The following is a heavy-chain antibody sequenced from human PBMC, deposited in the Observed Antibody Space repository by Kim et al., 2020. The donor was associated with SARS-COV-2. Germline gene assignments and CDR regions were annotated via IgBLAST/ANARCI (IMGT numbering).Heavy chain of an antibody. V-gene: IGHV3-23*01. Sequence: GGSLRLSCAASGFTFSSYAMSLVRQAPGKGLEWVSAISGSGGSTYYADSVKGRFTISRDNSKNTLYLQMNSLRAEDTAVYYCAKGKRSYYDILTGYWTNWFDPWGQGTLVTVSS. CDR2: ISGSGGST. CDR3: AKGKRSYYDILTGYWTNWFDP. CDR1: GFTFSSYA. J-gene: IGHJ5*02. D-gene: IGHD3-9*01.